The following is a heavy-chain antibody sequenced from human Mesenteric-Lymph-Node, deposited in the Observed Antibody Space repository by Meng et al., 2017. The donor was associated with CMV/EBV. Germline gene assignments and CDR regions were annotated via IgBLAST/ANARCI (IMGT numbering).Heavy chain of an antibody. D-gene: IGHD4-17*01. V-gene: IGHV1-69*04. CDR3: ASVDGDYAQNWFDP. CDR2: IIPILGIA. J-gene: IGHJ5*02. Sequence: KASGGTFSSYAIRWMRQAPGQGLEWMGRIIPILGIANYAQKFQGRVTITADKSTSTAYMELSSLRSEDTAVYYCASVDGDYAQNWFDPWGQGTLVTVSS. CDR1: GGTFSSYA.